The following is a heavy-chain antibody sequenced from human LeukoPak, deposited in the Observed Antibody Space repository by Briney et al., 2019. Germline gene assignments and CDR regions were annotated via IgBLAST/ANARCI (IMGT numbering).Heavy chain of an antibody. Sequence: GGSLRLSCAASGFTFSSYGMHWVRQAPGKGLEWGAVISYDGSNKYYADSVKGRFTISRDNSKNTLYLQMNSLRAEDTAVYYCAKDRSPSYYYDSSGQDYWGQGTLVTVSS. CDR1: GFTFSSYG. CDR3: AKDRSPSYYYDSSGQDY. CDR2: ISYDGSNK. V-gene: IGHV3-30*18. D-gene: IGHD3-22*01. J-gene: IGHJ4*02.